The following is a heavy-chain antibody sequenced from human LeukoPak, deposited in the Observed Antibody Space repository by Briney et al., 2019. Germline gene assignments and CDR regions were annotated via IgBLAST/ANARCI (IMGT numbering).Heavy chain of an antibody. Sequence: GGSLRLSCAASGFTFSSYSMNWVRQAPGKGLEWVSSISSSSSYIYYADPVKGRFTISGDNAKNARHLQMNNLRADDTAVYYCAREKRDYGDYVRGGWFDPWGQGTLVTVSS. D-gene: IGHD4-17*01. CDR1: GFTFSSYS. V-gene: IGHV3-21*01. CDR3: AREKRDYGDYVRGGWFDP. CDR2: ISSSSSYI. J-gene: IGHJ5*02.